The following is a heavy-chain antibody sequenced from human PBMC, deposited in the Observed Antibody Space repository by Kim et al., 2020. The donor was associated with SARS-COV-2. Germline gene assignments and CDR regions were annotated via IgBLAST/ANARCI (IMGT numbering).Heavy chain of an antibody. D-gene: IGHD5-12*01. CDR3: ARHLRGGSIVATSSHMDV. J-gene: IGHJ6*02. Sequence: SETLSLTCTVSGGSISSSSYYWGWIRQPPGKGLEWIGSIYYRGSTYYNPSLKSRVTISVDTSKNQFSLKLSSVTAADTAVYYCARHLRGGSIVATSSHMDVWGQGTTVTVSS. CDR1: GGSISSSSYY. V-gene: IGHV4-39*01. CDR2: IYYRGST.